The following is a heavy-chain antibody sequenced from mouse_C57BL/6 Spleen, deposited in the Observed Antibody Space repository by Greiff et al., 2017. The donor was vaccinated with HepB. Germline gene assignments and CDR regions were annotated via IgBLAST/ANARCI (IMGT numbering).Heavy chain of an antibody. J-gene: IGHJ4*01. CDR3: AISYGSSYRGAMDY. V-gene: IGHV2-9*01. D-gene: IGHD1-1*01. CDR2: IWGGGSK. CDR1: GFSFTSYG. Sequence: QVQLKESGPGLVAPSPSLSITCTVSGFSFTSYGVDWVRQPPGKGLEWLGVIWGGGSKNYNSAIMSRLSISKDNSKSQVFLKMNSLQTADTSMYYCAISYGSSYRGAMDYWGQGTSVTVSS.